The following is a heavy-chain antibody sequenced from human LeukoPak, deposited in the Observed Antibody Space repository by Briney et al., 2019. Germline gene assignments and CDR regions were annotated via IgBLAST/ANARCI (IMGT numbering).Heavy chain of an antibody. CDR3: ARDKSAGADTGSSFYY. V-gene: IGHV3-7*03. Sequence: GGSLRLSCAASGFTFSSYAMSWVRQAPGKGLEWVASIKQDGSEKYYVDSVKGRFTISRDNAKNSLYLQMNSLRAEDTAVFYCARDKSAGADTGSSFYYWGQGALVTVSS. D-gene: IGHD3-10*01. J-gene: IGHJ4*02. CDR1: GFTFSSYA. CDR2: IKQDGSEK.